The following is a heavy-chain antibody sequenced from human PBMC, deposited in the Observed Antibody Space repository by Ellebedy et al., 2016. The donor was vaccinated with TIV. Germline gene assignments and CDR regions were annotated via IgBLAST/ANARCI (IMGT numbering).Heavy chain of an antibody. CDR1: GYTFTSYG. D-gene: IGHD3-10*01. V-gene: IGHV1-18*04. Sequence: AASVKVSCKASGYTFTSYGISWVRQAPGQGLEWMGWNSAYNGNTNYAQKLQGRVTMTTDTSTSTAYMELRSLRSDDTAVYYCAIATGSYYYYGMDIWGQGTTVTVSS. J-gene: IGHJ6*02. CDR2: NSAYNGNT. CDR3: AIATGSYYYYGMDI.